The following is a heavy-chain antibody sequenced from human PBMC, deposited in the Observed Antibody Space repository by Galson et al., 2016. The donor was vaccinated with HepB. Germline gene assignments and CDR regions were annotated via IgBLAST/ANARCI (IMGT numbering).Heavy chain of an antibody. J-gene: IGHJ4*02. D-gene: IGHD3-9*01. CDR2: TYYRSNWHY. Sequence: CAISGDSVSSNSATWNWIRQSPSRGLEWLGRTYYRSNWHYDYAVSVKGRITLNPDTSKNQFSLQLNSVTPEDTALYYCARGGYDSIPVWGLGTLVTVSS. V-gene: IGHV6-1*01. CDR1: GDSVSSNSAT. CDR3: ARGGYDSIPV.